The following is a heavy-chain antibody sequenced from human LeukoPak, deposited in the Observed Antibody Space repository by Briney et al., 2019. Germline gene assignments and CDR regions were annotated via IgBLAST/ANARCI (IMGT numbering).Heavy chain of an antibody. Sequence: GGSLRLSCAASGFTFTDAWMGWVRQAPGRGLEWVGRIKSKARGGTTDYAAPVKGRFTIARDDSKDTLDLKMNSLKTEDTAVYYCTTDHFNWGRGTLVTVSS. CDR1: GFTFTDAW. J-gene: IGHJ4*02. CDR3: TTDHFN. CDR2: IKSKARGGTT. V-gene: IGHV3-15*01.